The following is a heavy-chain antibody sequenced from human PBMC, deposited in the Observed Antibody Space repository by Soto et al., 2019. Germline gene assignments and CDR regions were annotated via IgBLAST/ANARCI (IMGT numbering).Heavy chain of an antibody. V-gene: IGHV1-2*04. J-gene: IGHJ5*02. CDR2: INPNSGGT. Sequence: ASVKVSCRASGYTFTGYYMHGVRQAPGQGLEWMGWINPNSGGTNYAQKFQGWVTMTRDTSISTAYMELSRLRSDDTAVYYCARDTGSYYGSGSYLRKWFDPCGQVTL. CDR1: GYTFTGYY. CDR3: ARDTGSYYGSGSYLRKWFDP. D-gene: IGHD3-10*01.